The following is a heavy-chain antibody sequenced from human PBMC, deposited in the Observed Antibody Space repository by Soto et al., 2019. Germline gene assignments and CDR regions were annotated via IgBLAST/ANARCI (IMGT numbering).Heavy chain of an antibody. CDR1: GYIFTTYG. Sequence: QVHLVQSGAEVKKPGASVKVSCKGSGYIFTTYGITWVRQAPGQGLEWMGWISAHNGNTNYAQKRQGRVTVTRDTSTSTAYMALRNLRSDDTAVYYCARGRYGDYWGQGALVTVSS. J-gene: IGHJ4*02. CDR3: ARGRYGDY. V-gene: IGHV1-18*01. D-gene: IGHD1-1*01. CDR2: ISAHNGNT.